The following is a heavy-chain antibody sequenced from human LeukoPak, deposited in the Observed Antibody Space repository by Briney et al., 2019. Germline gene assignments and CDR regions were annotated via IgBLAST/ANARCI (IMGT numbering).Heavy chain of an antibody. CDR3: VFPYWQDLDH. D-gene: IGHD2-15*01. J-gene: IGHJ4*02. V-gene: IGHV3-48*02. CDR2: ISSSGSTI. Sequence: PGGSLRLSCAASGFTFRSHSMQCVRQAPGKGLEWVSHISSSGSTIYYADSVKGRFTISRDNAKESLYLQMSSLRDEDTAVYYCVFPYWQDLDHWGQGTLVTVSS. CDR1: GFTFRSHS.